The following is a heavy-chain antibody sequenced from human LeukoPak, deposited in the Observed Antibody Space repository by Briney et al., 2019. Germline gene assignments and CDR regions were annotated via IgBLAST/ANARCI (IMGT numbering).Heavy chain of an antibody. V-gene: IGHV3-15*01. CDR3: TGGYCTGTSCPDY. CDR2: IKSKTDGGTT. CDR1: GFTFSKAW. Sequence: GGSLRLSCAASGFTFSKAWMSWVRQAPGKGLEWFGRIKSKTDGGTTDYAAPVKGRFTISRDDSKSMLYLQMNSLKTEDTAVYYCTGGYCTGTSCPDYWGQGTLVTVSS. D-gene: IGHD2-2*01. J-gene: IGHJ4*02.